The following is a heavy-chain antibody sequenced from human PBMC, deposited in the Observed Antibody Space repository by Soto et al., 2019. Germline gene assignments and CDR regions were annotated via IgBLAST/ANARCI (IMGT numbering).Heavy chain of an antibody. D-gene: IGHD3-3*01. CDR3: ARDKIFGVAPEFXP. Sequence: ASVKVSCKASGYTFTIYGISWVRQAPGQGLEWMGWISAYNGNTNYAQKLQGRVTMTTDTSTSTAYMELRSLRSDDTAVYYCARDKIFGVAPEFXPWGQGTLVXVSS. J-gene: IGHJ5*02. CDR2: ISAYNGNT. V-gene: IGHV1-18*01. CDR1: GYTFTIYG.